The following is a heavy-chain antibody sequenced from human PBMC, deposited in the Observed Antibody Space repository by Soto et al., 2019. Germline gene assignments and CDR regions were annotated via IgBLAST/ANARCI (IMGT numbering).Heavy chain of an antibody. CDR3: ARQQRSCSSTSCYGGGYFDY. V-gene: IGHV4-39*01. Sequence: QLQLQESGPGLVKPSETLSLTCTVSGGSISSSSYYWGWIRQPPGKGLEWIGSLYYSGSTYYNPSLKSRVTISVNTSKNQFSLKRSSVTVADTAVYYCARQQRSCSSTSCYGGGYFDYWGQGNLVTVSS. J-gene: IGHJ4*02. CDR2: LYYSGST. D-gene: IGHD2-2*01. CDR1: GGSISSSSYY.